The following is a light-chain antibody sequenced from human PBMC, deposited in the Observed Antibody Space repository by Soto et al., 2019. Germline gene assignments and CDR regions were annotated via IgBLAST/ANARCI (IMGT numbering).Light chain of an antibody. Sequence: DIQMNQAPSTLSASVRDTVTVTCRASQSVSGWLAWYQQKPGEAPKLLIYDASALPRGVPSRFSGSGSGTEFTLTISSLQPDDFATYYSQHFQMYSPWTCGQGSNLQIK. J-gene: IGKJ1*01. CDR3: QHFQMYSPWT. CDR1: QSVSGW. CDR2: DAS. V-gene: IGKV1-5*01.